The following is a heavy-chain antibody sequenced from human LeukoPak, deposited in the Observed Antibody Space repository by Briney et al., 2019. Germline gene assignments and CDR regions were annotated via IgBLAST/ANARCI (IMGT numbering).Heavy chain of an antibody. CDR3: ASSLIVGAPIDY. CDR1: GGSFSGYY. V-gene: IGHV4-34*01. CDR2: INHSGST. Sequence: SETLSLTCAVYGGSFSGYYWSWIRQPPGKGLEWIGEINHSGSTNYNPSLKSRVTMSVDTSKNQFSLKLSSVTAADTAVYYCASSLIVGAPIDYWGQGTLVTVSS. D-gene: IGHD1-26*01. J-gene: IGHJ4*02.